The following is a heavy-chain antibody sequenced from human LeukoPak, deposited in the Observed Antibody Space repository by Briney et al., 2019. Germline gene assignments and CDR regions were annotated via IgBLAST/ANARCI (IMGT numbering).Heavy chain of an antibody. CDR1: GGSFSGYY. CDR3: ARRRVGGVVVTGYYFDY. D-gene: IGHD3-22*01. CDR2: INHSGST. V-gene: IGHV4-34*01. Sequence: PSETLSLTCAVYGGSFSGYYWSWIRQPPGKGLEWIGEINHSGSTNYNPSLKSRVTISVDTSKNQFSLKLSSVTAADTAVYYCARRRVGGVVVTGYYFDYWGQGTLVTVSS. J-gene: IGHJ4*02.